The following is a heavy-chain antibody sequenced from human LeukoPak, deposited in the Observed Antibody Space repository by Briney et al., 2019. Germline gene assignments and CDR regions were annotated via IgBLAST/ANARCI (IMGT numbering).Heavy chain of an antibody. V-gene: IGHV4-34*01. D-gene: IGHD3-3*01. CDR2: INHSGSS. CDR3: ARVKVPGLTIYDFWSGYSFYYYYHMDV. J-gene: IGHJ6*03. Sequence: SDTLSLTCAVYGGSFSGYYWSWIRQPPGKGLEWIGEINHSGSSNYNPSLKSRVTISVDTSKNQFSLKLSSVTAADTAVYYCARVKVPGLTIYDFWSGYSFYYYYHMDVWGKGTTVTVSS. CDR1: GGSFSGYY.